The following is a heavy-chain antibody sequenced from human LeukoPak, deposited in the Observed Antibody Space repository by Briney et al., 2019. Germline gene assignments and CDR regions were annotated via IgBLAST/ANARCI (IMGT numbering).Heavy chain of an antibody. CDR3: AAISYYYDSSGYYSFQH. V-gene: IGHV1-46*01. CDR1: GYTFTSYY. D-gene: IGHD3-22*01. J-gene: IGHJ1*01. Sequence: GASVKVSCKASGYTFTSYYMHWVRQAPGQGLEWMGIINPSGGSTSYAQKFQGRVTMTRDTSTSTVYMELSSLRSDDTAVYYCAAISYYYDSSGYYSFQHWGQGTLVTVSS. CDR2: INPSGGST.